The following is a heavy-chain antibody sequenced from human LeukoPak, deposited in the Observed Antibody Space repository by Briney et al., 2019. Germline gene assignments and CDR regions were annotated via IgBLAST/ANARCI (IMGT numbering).Heavy chain of an antibody. CDR3: ARVDGIAAASIFDY. Sequence: ASVKVSCKASGYTFTSYGISWVRQAPGQGLELMGWISAYNGNTNYAQKLQGRVTMTTDTSTRTAYMELRSLRSDDTAVYYCARVDGIAAASIFDYWGQGTLVTVSS. J-gene: IGHJ4*02. CDR2: ISAYNGNT. V-gene: IGHV1-18*01. CDR1: GYTFTSYG. D-gene: IGHD6-13*01.